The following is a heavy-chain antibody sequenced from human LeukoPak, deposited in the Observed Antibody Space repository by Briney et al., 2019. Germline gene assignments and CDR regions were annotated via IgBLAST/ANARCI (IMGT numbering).Heavy chain of an antibody. CDR2: ITGSSSTI. Sequence: GGSLRLSCAASGFTFSSYSMSWVRQAPGKGLEWVSYITGSSSTIYYADSVKGRFTISRDNAKNSLYLQMNSLRDEDTAVYYCARVRAYSSAQGIDYWGQGTLVTASS. CDR3: ARVRAYSSAQGIDY. CDR1: GFTFSSYS. D-gene: IGHD6-25*01. V-gene: IGHV3-48*02. J-gene: IGHJ4*02.